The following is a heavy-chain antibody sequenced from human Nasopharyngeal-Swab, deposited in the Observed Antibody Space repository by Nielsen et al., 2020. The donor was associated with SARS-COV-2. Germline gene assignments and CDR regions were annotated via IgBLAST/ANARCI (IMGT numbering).Heavy chain of an antibody. CDR1: GYTFTSYG. CDR2: ISAYNGNT. CDR3: ARDIVKAVAGDAFDI. J-gene: IGHJ3*02. V-gene: IGHV1-18*01. Sequence: ASVKVSCKASGYTFTSYGISWVRQAPGQGLEWMGWISAYNGNTNYAQKLQGRVTMTTDTSTSTAYMELRSLRSDDTAVYHCARDIVKAVAGDAFDIWGQGTMVTVSS. D-gene: IGHD6-19*01.